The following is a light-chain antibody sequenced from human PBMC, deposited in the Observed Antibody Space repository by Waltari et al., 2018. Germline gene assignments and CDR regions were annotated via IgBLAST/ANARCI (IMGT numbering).Light chain of an antibody. CDR1: QTISSY. V-gene: IGKV1-39*01. CDR3: QQTYTAST. CDR2: AAT. J-gene: IGKJ3*01. Sequence: DIQLTQSPSSLSASVGDRVTITCRTDQTISSYLSWYQQKPGRAPQLLFYAATSLHVGVPSRFSGSGSVTDFTLTISSLQPEDFATYYCQQTYTASTFGPGTKVDVK.